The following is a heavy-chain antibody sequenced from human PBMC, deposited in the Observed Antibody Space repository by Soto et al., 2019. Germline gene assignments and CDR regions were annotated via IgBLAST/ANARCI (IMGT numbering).Heavy chain of an antibody. CDR3: ASLKKEYQLPQKEESLYYDMDV. V-gene: IGHV1-46*01. D-gene: IGHD2-2*01. CDR2: INPSGGST. J-gene: IGHJ6*02. CDR1: GYTFTSYY. Sequence: GASVKVSCKASGYTFTSYYMHWVRQAPGQGLEWMGIINPSGGSTSYAQKFQGRVTMTRDTSTSTVYMELSSLRSEDTAVYYCASLKKEYQLPQKEESLYYDMDVWGQGTTVTVSS.